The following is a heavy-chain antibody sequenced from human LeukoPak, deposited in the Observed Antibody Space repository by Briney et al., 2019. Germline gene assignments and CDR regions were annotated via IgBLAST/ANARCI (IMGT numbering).Heavy chain of an antibody. CDR1: GFTFSSYS. J-gene: IGHJ6*02. D-gene: IGHD2-21*01. CDR3: ARDRYWGQDYYYYYGMDV. V-gene: IGHV3-21*01. CDR2: ISSSSSYI. Sequence: PGGSLRLSCAASGFTFSSYSMNWVRQAPGKGLEWVSSISSSSSYIYYADSVKGRFTISRDNAKNSLYLQMNSLRAEDTAVYYCARDRYWGQDYYYYYGMDVWGQGTTVTVSS.